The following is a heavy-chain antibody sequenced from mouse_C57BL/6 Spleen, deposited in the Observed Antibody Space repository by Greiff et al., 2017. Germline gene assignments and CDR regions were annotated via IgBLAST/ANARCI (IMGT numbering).Heavy chain of an antibody. D-gene: IGHD2-4*01. V-gene: IGHV5-17*01. Sequence: DVLLVESGGGLVKPGGSLKLSCAASGFTFSDYGMHWVRQAPGQGLEWVAYISSGSSTIYYADKVKGRFTISRDNAKNTPFLQMTRLRSEDTAMYYCARTYDYDGGGFDYWGQGTTLTVSS. CDR3: ARTYDYDGGGFDY. CDR2: ISSGSSTI. CDR1: GFTFSDYG. J-gene: IGHJ2*01.